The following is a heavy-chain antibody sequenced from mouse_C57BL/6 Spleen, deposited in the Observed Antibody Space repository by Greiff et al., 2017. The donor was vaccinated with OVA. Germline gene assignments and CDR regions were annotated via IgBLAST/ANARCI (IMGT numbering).Heavy chain of an antibody. J-gene: IGHJ2*01. CDR3: AREAGTAFDY. CDR1: GYSITSGYY. D-gene: IGHD4-1*01. V-gene: IGHV3-6*01. CDR2: ISYDGSN. Sequence: EVKLQESGPGLVKPSQSLSLTCSVTGYSITSGYYWNWIRQFPGNKLEWMGYISYDGSNNYNPSLKNRISITRDTSKNQFFLKLNSVTTEDTATYYCAREAGTAFDYWGQGTTLTVSS.